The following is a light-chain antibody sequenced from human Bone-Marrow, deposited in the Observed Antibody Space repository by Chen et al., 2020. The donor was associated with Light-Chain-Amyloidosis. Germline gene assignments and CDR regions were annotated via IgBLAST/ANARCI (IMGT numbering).Light chain of an antibody. V-gene: IGLV2-14*01. CDR3: SSYTNTNTLV. CDR1: SSDVGGDNH. CDR2: EVT. J-gene: IGLJ1*01. Sequence: QSALTQPASVSGSPGQSITISCTGTSSDVGGDNHVSWYQQHPDKAPKLMIYEVTNRPSWVPARVAGSKSHNTASLTISGLQTEDEADYFCSSYTNTNTLVFGRGTRVTAL.